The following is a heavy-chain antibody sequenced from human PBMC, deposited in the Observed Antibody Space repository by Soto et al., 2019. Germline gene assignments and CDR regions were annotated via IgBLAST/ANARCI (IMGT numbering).Heavy chain of an antibody. D-gene: IGHD1-26*01. J-gene: IGHJ6*02. Sequence: ASVKVSCKASGYTFTGYYMHWVRQAPGQGLEWMGWINPNSGGTNYAQKFQGRVTMTRDTSISTAYMELSRLRSDDTAGYYCARATTGPSRGSVYYYYGMDVCGQGTTVTVSS. CDR2: INPNSGGT. V-gene: IGHV1-2*02. CDR1: GYTFTGYY. CDR3: ARATTGPSRGSVYYYYGMDV.